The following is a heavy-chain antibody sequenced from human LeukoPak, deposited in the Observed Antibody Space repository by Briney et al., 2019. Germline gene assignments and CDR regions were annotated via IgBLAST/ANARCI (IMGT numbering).Heavy chain of an antibody. J-gene: IGHJ3*02. CDR3: ARSRFLEWLVHDAFDI. Sequence: SETLSLTSTVSGYSISSGYYWGWIRQPPGKGLEWIGSIYHSGSTYYNPSLKSRVTISVDTSKNQFSLKLSSVTAADTAVYYCARSRFLEWLVHDAFDIWGQGTMVTVSS. CDR2: IYHSGST. V-gene: IGHV4-38-2*02. D-gene: IGHD3-3*01. CDR1: GYSISSGYY.